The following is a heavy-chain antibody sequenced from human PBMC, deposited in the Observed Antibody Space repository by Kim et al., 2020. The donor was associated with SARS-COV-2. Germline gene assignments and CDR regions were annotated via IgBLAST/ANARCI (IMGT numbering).Heavy chain of an antibody. CDR3: ARGRMPGYYFDY. V-gene: IGHV3-30-3*01. D-gene: IGHD2-2*01. Sequence: GGSLRLSCAASGFSFSRFVIHWVRQAPGKGLQWVAVISYDGSNNYYTDSVKGRFTISRDNSKNTLYLQMNSLTVEDTAVYYCARGRMPGYYFDYWGQGILVTVSS. CDR2: ISYDGSNN. CDR1: GFSFSRFV. J-gene: IGHJ4*02.